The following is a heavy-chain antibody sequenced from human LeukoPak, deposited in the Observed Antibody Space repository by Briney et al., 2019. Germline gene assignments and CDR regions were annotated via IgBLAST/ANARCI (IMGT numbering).Heavy chain of an antibody. D-gene: IGHD6-6*01. J-gene: IGHJ4*02. CDR2: IYYSGST. CDR3: ARGGIRYSSPSLDY. Sequence: SETLSLTCTVSGGSISSYYWSWIRQPPGKGLEWIGYIYYSGSTNYNPSLKSRVTISVDTSKNQFSLKLSSVTAADTAVYYCARGGIRYSSPSLDYWGQGTLVTVSS. CDR1: GGSISSYY. V-gene: IGHV4-59*01.